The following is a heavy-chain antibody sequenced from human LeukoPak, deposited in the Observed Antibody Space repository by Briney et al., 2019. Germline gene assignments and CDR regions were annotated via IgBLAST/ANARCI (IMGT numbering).Heavy chain of an antibody. CDR1: GFTVSATY. CDR2: IFRTGNI. V-gene: IGHV3-66*04. CDR3: AGLSDDSCGPSPLAFDV. J-gene: IGHJ3*01. Sequence: GGSLRLSCAASGFTVSATYIGWVRQAPGKGLDWVSVIFRTGNIFYADSVRGRFSISRDNSKNTLSLQMSSLRAEDTAVYFCAGLSDDSCGPSPLAFDVWGQGTMVTVAS. D-gene: IGHD3-22*01.